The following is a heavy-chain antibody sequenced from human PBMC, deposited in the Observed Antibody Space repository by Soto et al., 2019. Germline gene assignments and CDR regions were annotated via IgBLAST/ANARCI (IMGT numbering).Heavy chain of an antibody. Sequence: QVQLVQSGAEVKKPGSSVKVSCKASGGTFSSYAISWGRQAPGQGLEWMGGIIPISETTNYAQKFQGRVTITADEYKRTAYMELSSLRSEDTAVYYCARSQGSSTSLEIYYYYYYGMDVWGQGTTVTVSS. CDR1: GGTFSSYA. CDR3: ARSQGSSTSLEIYYYYYYGMDV. J-gene: IGHJ6*02. V-gene: IGHV1-69*01. CDR2: IIPISETT. D-gene: IGHD2-2*01.